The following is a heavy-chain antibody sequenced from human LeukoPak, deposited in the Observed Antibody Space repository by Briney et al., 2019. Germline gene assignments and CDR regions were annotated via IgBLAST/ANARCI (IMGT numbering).Heavy chain of an antibody. CDR2: ISGSGGST. CDR3: ASSEYYYYGMDV. Sequence: PGGSLRLSCAASGFTFSNYALSWVRQAPGKGLEWVSGISGSGGSTYYADSVKGRFTISRDNSKNMVYLQMNSLRAEDTAVYYCASSEYYYYGMDVWGQGTTVTVSS. J-gene: IGHJ6*02. CDR1: GFTFSNYA. V-gene: IGHV3-23*01.